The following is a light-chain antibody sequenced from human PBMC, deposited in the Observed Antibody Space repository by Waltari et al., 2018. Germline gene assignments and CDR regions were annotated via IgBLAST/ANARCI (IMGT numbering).Light chain of an antibody. Sequence: DIQMTQSPSSLSASVGDRVTITCRASQTISTYLNWYQQKPGKAPKLLMFAASSLQSGVPARFSGSGAGTEFTLTISSLQPEDFATYYCQQSYNNPYTFGQGTRLEIK. CDR2: AAS. CDR3: QQSYNNPYT. J-gene: IGKJ2*01. V-gene: IGKV1-39*01. CDR1: QTISTY.